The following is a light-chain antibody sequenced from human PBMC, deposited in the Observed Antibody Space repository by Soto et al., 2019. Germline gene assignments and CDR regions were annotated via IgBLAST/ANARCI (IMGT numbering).Light chain of an antibody. CDR3: QQYNNWPPIT. Sequence: ETVLTQSPGTLSLSPGVGVTLSCGASQSVISCYIAWYQQRSGQAPRLVLYGASCRATGIPDRFRGSGSGTEVTLAISSLQSEDFAVYYCQQYNNWPPITFGQGTRLEIK. V-gene: IGKV3-20*01. CDR1: QSVISCY. CDR2: GAS. J-gene: IGKJ5*01.